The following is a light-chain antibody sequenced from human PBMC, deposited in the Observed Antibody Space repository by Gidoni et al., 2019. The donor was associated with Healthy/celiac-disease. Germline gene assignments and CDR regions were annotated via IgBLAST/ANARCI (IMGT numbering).Light chain of an antibody. V-gene: IGKV1-5*01. CDR1: QSISSW. Sequence: EIQMTQSPSTLSASVGDRVTITCRASQSISSWLAWYQQKPGKAPKLLIYDASSLESGVPSRFSGSGSGTEFTLTISSLQPYDFSTYYCQQYNSYSQTFXXXTKVEIK. J-gene: IGKJ1*01. CDR3: QQYNSYSQT. CDR2: DAS.